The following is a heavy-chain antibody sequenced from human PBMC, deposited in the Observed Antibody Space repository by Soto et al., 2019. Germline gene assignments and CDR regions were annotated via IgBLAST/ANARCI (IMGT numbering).Heavy chain of an antibody. CDR2: IYYSGST. D-gene: IGHD1-26*01. Sequence: SETLSLACTVSGGSISSGVDYWSWIRQHPGKGLEWIGYIYYSGSTYYNPSLKSRVSISIDTSKNQFSLKLSSVTAADTAVYFCARFARHYLPTIDFWGQGTLVTVSS. CDR3: ARFARHYLPTIDF. J-gene: IGHJ4*02. V-gene: IGHV4-31*03. CDR1: GGSISSGVDY.